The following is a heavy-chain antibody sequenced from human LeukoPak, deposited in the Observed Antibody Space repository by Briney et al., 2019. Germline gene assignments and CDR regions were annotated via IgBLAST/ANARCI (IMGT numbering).Heavy chain of an antibody. Sequence: GGSLRLSCAASGISVSSNNMHWVHQAPGGGLEWVSYISAGSGTIYSADSVKGRFIISRDNAKNSLYLQMNSLRVEDTAVYFCARDLGLRRMIWGRGTLVAVSS. CDR2: ISAGSGTI. D-gene: IGHD5-12*01. J-gene: IGHJ2*01. V-gene: IGHV3-48*04. CDR3: ARDLGLRRMI. CDR1: GISVSSNN.